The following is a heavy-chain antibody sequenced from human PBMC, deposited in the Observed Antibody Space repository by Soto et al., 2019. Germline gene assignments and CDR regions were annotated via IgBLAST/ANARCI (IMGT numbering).Heavy chain of an antibody. V-gene: IGHV4-31*03. J-gene: IGHJ4*02. D-gene: IGHD4-17*01. CDR3: ARDLVRDYGGGY. Sequence: KTSETLSLTCTVSGGSIDSGGYYWTWIRQFPGKGLEWIGYIYYSGSTYYNPSLRDRPTLSVDTSKNQFSLRLRSVTASDTAVYYCARDLVRDYGGGYWGQGALVTVSS. CDR1: GGSIDSGGYY. CDR2: IYYSGST.